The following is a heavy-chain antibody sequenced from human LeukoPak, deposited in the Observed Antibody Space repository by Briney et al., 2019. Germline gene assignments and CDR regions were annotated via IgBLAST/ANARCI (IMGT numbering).Heavy chain of an antibody. Sequence: GGSLRLSCAASGFTFSSYGMHWVRQAPGKGLEWVAFIRYDGSNKYYADSVKGRFTISRDNSKNTLYLQMNSLRAEDTAVYYCAKEDDYVWGSYHPLDYWGQGTLATVSS. CDR3: AKEDDYVWGSYHPLDY. J-gene: IGHJ4*02. D-gene: IGHD3-16*02. CDR2: IRYDGSNK. V-gene: IGHV3-30*02. CDR1: GFTFSSYG.